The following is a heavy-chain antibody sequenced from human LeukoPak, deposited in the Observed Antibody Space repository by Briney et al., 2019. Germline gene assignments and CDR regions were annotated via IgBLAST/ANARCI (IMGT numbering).Heavy chain of an antibody. J-gene: IGHJ4*02. V-gene: IGHV1-2*02. CDR2: INPNSGGT. D-gene: IGHD2-2*01. Sequence: ASVKVSCKASGYTFTGYYMHWVRQAPGQGLEWMGWINPNSGGTNYAQKFQGRVTMTRDTSISTAYMELSRLRSDDTAVYYCARLGCSSTSCYFDYWGQGTLVTVSS. CDR3: ARLGCSSTSCYFDY. CDR1: GYTFTGYY.